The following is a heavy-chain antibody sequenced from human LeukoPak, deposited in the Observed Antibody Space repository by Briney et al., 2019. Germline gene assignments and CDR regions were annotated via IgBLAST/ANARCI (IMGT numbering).Heavy chain of an antibody. D-gene: IGHD3-9*01. V-gene: IGHV1-8*01. CDR2: MNHNSGDT. J-gene: IGHJ6*03. CDR1: GYIFTSYD. Sequence: GASVKVSCKASGYIFTSYDINWVRQATGQGLEWMGWMNHNSGDTGYAQTFLGRVTLTRDTSISTAYMELSSLRSEDTAVYYCARGPDYDLLTGYPDYYYYSMDVWGKGTTVTVSS. CDR3: ARGPDYDLLTGYPDYYYYSMDV.